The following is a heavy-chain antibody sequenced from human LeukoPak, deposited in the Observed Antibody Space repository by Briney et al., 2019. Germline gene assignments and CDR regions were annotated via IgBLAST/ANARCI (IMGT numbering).Heavy chain of an antibody. CDR3: ARRGPTPLKIFDY. CDR1: GGSISSNSYY. CDR2: IYYSGST. J-gene: IGHJ4*02. V-gene: IGHV4-39*07. Sequence: KASETLSLTCTVSGGSISSNSYYWGWIRQPPGKGLEWIGSIYYSGSTNYNPSLKSRVTISVDTSKNQFSLKLSSVTAADTAVYYCARRGPTPLKIFDYWGQGTLVTVSS.